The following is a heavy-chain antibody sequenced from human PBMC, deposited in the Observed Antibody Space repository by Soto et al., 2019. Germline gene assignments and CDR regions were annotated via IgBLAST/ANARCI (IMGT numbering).Heavy chain of an antibody. Sequence: EVQLVESGGGLVKPGGSLRLSCAASGFTFSSYSMNWVRQAPGKGLEWVSSISSSSSYIYYADSVKGRFTISRDNAKNSLYLQMNSLIAEDTAVYYCASYCSGDNGGRFGDYWGQGALVTVSS. V-gene: IGHV3-21*01. CDR1: GFTFSSYS. CDR2: ISSSSSYI. CDR3: ASYCSGDNGGRFGDY. D-gene: IGHD2-15*01. J-gene: IGHJ4*02.